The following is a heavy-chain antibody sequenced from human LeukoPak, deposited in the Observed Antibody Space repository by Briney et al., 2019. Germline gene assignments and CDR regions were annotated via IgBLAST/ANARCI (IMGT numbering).Heavy chain of an antibody. D-gene: IGHD3-10*01. J-gene: IGHJ4*02. Sequence: GGSLRLSCAASGFTFSDYYMSWIRHAPGKGLEWVSYISSSGNTIYYADSVKGRFTISRDNTKNSLYLQMNSLRAEDTAVYYCARGGYYGSGSCWAFDYWGQGTLVTVSS. CDR3: ARGGYYGSGSCWAFDY. CDR2: ISSSGNTI. CDR1: GFTFSDYY. V-gene: IGHV3-11*04.